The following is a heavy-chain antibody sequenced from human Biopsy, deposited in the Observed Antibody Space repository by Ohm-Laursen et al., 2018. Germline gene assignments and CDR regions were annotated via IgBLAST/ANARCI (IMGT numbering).Heavy chain of an antibody. CDR2: INHSGHT. CDR1: SASINLYY. J-gene: IGHJ6*02. Sequence: SQTLSLTCTVSSASINLYYWGWIRQSPGKGLVWIGYINHSGHTNYNPSLKSRRTMSVDTSKNQFPLKLTSVTAADTAVYYCARDRIAYCTATSCDNFGLDVWGQGTTVTVSS. V-gene: IGHV4-59*01. CDR3: ARDRIAYCTATSCDNFGLDV. D-gene: IGHD2-8*02.